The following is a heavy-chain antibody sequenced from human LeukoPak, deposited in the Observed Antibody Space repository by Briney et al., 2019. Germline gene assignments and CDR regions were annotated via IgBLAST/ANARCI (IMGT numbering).Heavy chain of an antibody. Sequence: GGSLRLSCAASGFTVSSNYMSWVRQAPGKGLEWVSVIYSGGSTYYADSVKGRFTISRDNAENTLYLQMNSLRVEDTAVYYCARGVAGTLDYWGQGTLVTVSS. D-gene: IGHD6-19*01. CDR3: ARGVAGTLDY. CDR2: IYSGGST. CDR1: GFTVSSNY. V-gene: IGHV3-53*01. J-gene: IGHJ4*02.